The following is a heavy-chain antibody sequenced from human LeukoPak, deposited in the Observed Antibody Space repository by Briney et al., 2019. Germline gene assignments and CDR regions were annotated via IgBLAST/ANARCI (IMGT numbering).Heavy chain of an antibody. D-gene: IGHD2-8*01. CDR3: ARGPTNGQAFDY. Sequence: GGSLRLSCAASGFTFSSSWMTWVRQAPGKGLEWVASIREDGSEKTSVDSVRGRFTISRDNAKNSLYLQMDSLRAEDTAVYYCARGPTNGQAFDYWGQGTLVSVSS. J-gene: IGHJ4*02. CDR2: IREDGSEK. V-gene: IGHV3-7*01. CDR1: GFTFSSSW.